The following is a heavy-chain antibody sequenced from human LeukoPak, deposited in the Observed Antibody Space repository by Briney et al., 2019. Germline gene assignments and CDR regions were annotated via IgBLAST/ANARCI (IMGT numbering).Heavy chain of an antibody. J-gene: IGHJ4*02. CDR1: GFTFSSYA. CDR3: AKGQTFTGYYFDY. Sequence: GGSLRLSCAASGFTFSSYAMSWVRQAPGKGLEWVSAISGSGGSTYYADSVKGRFTISGDNSKNTLYLQMNSLRAEDTAVYYCAKGQTFTGYYFDYWGQGTLVTVSS. D-gene: IGHD3-10*01. CDR2: ISGSGGST. V-gene: IGHV3-23*01.